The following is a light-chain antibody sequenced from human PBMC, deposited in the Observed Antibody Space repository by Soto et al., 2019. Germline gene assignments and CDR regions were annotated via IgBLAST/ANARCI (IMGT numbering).Light chain of an antibody. V-gene: IGLV2-23*01. Sequence: QSALTQPASVSGSPGQSITTSCTGTSSDVGSYNLVSWYQQHPGKAPKLMIYEGSKRPSGVSNRFSGSKSGNTASLTISGLQAEDAADYHCCSYAGSSTYVVFGGGTKLTVL. CDR1: SSDVGSYNL. CDR3: CSYAGSSTYVV. J-gene: IGLJ2*01. CDR2: EGS.